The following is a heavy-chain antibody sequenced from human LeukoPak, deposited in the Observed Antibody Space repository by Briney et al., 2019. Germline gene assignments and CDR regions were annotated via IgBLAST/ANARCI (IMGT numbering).Heavy chain of an antibody. J-gene: IGHJ6*04. D-gene: IGHD2-15*01. V-gene: IGHV1-69*06. CDR1: GGTFSSYA. CDR3: ASVLRGYCSGGSCYPYYYYYYGMDV. Sequence: GASVKVSCKASGGTFSSYAISWVRQAPGQGLEWMGGIIPIFGTASYAQKFQGRVTITADKSTSTAYMELSSLRSEDTAVYYCASVLRGYCSGGSCYPYYYYYYGMDVWGKGTTVTVSS. CDR2: IIPIFGTA.